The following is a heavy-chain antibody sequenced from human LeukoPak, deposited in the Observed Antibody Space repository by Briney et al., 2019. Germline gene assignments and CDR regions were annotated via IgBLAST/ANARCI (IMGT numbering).Heavy chain of an antibody. V-gene: IGHV1-2*02. D-gene: IGHD4-17*01. CDR3: ARDSSDGYDDYDNYFDY. Sequence: GASVKVSCKASGYTFTGYYMHWVRQAPGQGLEWMGWINPNSGGTNYAQKFQGRVTMTRDTSISTAYMELSRLRSDDTAVYYCARDSSDGYDDYDNYFDYWGQGTLVTVSS. CDR1: GYTFTGYY. CDR2: INPNSGGT. J-gene: IGHJ4*02.